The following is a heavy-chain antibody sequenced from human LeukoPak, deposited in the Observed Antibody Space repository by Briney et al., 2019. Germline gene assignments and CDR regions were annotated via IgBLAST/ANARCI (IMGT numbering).Heavy chain of an antibody. CDR3: ARMDYDILTGYLDY. J-gene: IGHJ4*02. V-gene: IGHV3-21*01. CDR2: ISSSSSYI. Sequence: GGSLRLSCAASGFTFSSYSMNWVRQAPGKGLEWVSSISSSSSYIYYAGSVKGRFTISRDNAKNSLYLQMNSLRAEDTAVYYCARMDYDILTGYLDYWGQGTLVTVSS. D-gene: IGHD3-9*01. CDR1: GFTFSSYS.